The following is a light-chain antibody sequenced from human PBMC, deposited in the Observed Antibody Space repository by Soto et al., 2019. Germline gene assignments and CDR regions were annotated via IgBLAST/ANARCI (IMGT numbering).Light chain of an antibody. CDR1: QALSNY. V-gene: IGKV1-9*01. Sequence: DIQLTQSPSVLSASVGDTVTITCRASQALSNYLAWYQQKPGKAPDLLIYAASSLQSGVPSRFSGSGFGTDFTLTISSLQPEDSAIYYCQQADTFPITFGQGTRLEIK. CDR2: AAS. CDR3: QQADTFPIT. J-gene: IGKJ5*01.